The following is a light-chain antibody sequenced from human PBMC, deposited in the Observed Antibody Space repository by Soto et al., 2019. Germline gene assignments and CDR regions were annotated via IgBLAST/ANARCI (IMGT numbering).Light chain of an antibody. CDR3: QQRSNWPRNT. CDR2: DAS. V-gene: IGKV3-11*01. CDR1: QSVSSY. J-gene: IGKJ5*01. Sequence: EIVLTQSPATLSLSPGERATLSCRASQSVSSYLAWYQQKPGQAPRLLIYDASNRATGIPARFSGSGSGTDFTLTISSLEPEDLAVYYCQQRSNWPRNTFGQGTRLEI.